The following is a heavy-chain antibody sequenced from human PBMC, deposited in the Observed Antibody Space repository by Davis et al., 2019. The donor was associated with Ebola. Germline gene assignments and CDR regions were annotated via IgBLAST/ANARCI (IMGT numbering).Heavy chain of an antibody. CDR1: AYCFNNYS. CDR3: ARTSIVGTTTTASDI. V-gene: IGHV1-18*01. D-gene: IGHD1-26*01. J-gene: IGHJ3*02. Sequence: ASLQVSCNASAYCFNNYSISWVRQAPGQGLEWMGWISAYNGNTNYAQIPQGRVTMTTDTSTGTAYMELRSLRSDDTAVYFCARTSIVGTTTTASDIWGQGTKVTVSS. CDR2: ISAYNGNT.